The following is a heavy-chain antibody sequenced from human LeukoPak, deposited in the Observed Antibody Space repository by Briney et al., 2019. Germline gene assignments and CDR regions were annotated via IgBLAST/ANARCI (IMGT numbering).Heavy chain of an antibody. CDR1: GFTFDDYA. D-gene: IGHD6-13*01. J-gene: IGHJ3*02. CDR2: ISWNSGSI. Sequence: PGRSLRLSCAASGFTFDDYAMHWVRQAPGKGLEWVSGISWNSGSIGYADSVKGRFTISGDNAKNSLYLQMNSLRAEDTALYYCAKDIGSSPDAFDIWGQGTMVTVSS. CDR3: AKDIGSSPDAFDI. V-gene: IGHV3-9*01.